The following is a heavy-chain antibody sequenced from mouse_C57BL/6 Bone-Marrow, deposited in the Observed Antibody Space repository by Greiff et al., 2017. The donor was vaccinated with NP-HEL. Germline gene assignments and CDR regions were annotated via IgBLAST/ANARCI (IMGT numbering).Heavy chain of an antibody. CDR1: GYTFTSYG. CDR3: ARGGLRRGYVDV. J-gene: IGHJ1*03. D-gene: IGHD2-2*01. CDR2: IYPRSGNT. Sequence: VQLQQSGAELARPGASVKLSCKASGYTFTSYGISWVKQRTGQGLEWIGEIYPRSGNTYYNEKFKGKATLTADKSSSTAYMELRSLTSEDSAVYFCARGGLRRGYVDVWGTGTTVTVSS. V-gene: IGHV1-81*01.